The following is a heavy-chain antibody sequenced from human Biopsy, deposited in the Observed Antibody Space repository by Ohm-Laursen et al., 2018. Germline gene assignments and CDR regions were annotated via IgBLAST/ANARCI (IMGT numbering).Heavy chain of an antibody. CDR1: GFTFINYA. V-gene: IGHV3-23*01. Sequence: SLRLSCAASGFTFINYAMSWVRQAPGKGLEWVSAIRGSEDSTYYADSVKGRFTISRDNFKNTLYLQMNSLRVDDTAIYYCATRFDFSDFPNWLDPWGQGTLVTVSS. D-gene: IGHD4-11*01. CDR3: ATRFDFSDFPNWLDP. CDR2: IRGSEDST. J-gene: IGHJ5*02.